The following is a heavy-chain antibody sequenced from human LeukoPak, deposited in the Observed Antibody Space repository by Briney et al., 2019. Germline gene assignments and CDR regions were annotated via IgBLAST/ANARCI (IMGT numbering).Heavy chain of an antibody. CDR3: ASSLTMVRGVIITDDGDAFDI. V-gene: IGHV1-69*05. D-gene: IGHD3-10*01. CDR2: IIPIFGTA. CDR1: GGTFSSYA. J-gene: IGHJ3*02. Sequence: ASVKVSCKASGGTFSSYAISWVRQAPGQGLEWMGGIIPIFGTANYAQKFQGRVTITTDESTSTAYMELSRLRSEDMAVYYCASSLTMVRGVIITDDGDAFDIWGQGTMVTVSS.